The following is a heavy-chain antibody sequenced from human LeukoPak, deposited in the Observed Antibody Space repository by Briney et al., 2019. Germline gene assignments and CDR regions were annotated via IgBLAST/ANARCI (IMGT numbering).Heavy chain of an antibody. J-gene: IGHJ3*02. V-gene: IGHV1-69*04. CDR3: ARDTRDYDILTSEGAFDI. CDR1: GGTFSSYT. CDR2: IIPILGIA. Sequence: SVKVSCKASGGTFSSYTISWVRQAPGQGLEWMGRIIPILGIANYAQKFQGRVTITADKSTSTAYMELSSLRSEDTAVYYCARDTRDYDILTSEGAFDIWGQGTMVTVSS. D-gene: IGHD3-9*01.